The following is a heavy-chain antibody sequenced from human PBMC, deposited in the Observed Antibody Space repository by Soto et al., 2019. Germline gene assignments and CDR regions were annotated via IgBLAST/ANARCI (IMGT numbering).Heavy chain of an antibody. CDR3: ATQFHHCGGDCYRGPYFGMDV. CDR2: INPYTGGT. D-gene: IGHD2-21*02. CDR1: GYTFTGYY. J-gene: IGHJ6*02. Sequence: QVQLVQSGSEVKEPGASVKVSCKASGYTFTGYYVLWVRQAPGQGPECMGWINPYTGGTNYAQKFQGRVTMTRDTSISTDYMELSKLISDDTAVYYCATQFHHCGGDCYRGPYFGMDVWGQGTTVTVPS. V-gene: IGHV1-2*02.